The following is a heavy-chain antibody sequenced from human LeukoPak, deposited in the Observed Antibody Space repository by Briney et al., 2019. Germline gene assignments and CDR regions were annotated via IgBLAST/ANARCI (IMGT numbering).Heavy chain of an antibody. Sequence: GSLSLSCAASGFTFSYYYMSWIRPAPGKGLEWVSYISSSGSTIYYSDSVKGRFTISSDNAKNSLYLQMNSLRAEDTAVYYCANGTGPGSELYYYYYMDVWGKGTTVTVSS. CDR3: ANGTGPGSELYYYYYMDV. D-gene: IGHD1-1*01. CDR2: ISSSGSTI. CDR1: GFTFSYYY. J-gene: IGHJ6*03. V-gene: IGHV3-11*01.